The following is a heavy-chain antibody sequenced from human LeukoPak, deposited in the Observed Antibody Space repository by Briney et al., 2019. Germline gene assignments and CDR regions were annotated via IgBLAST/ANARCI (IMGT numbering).Heavy chain of an antibody. CDR3: ARDGGYYDSSGFVDY. Sequence: GSVKVSCKASGYTFTGYYMHWVRQAPGQGLEWMGWINPSSGGTNYAQKFQGRVTMTRDTSISTAYMELSRLRSDDTAVYYCARDGGYYDSSGFVDYWGQGTLVTVSS. CDR1: GYTFTGYY. D-gene: IGHD3-22*01. CDR2: INPSSGGT. J-gene: IGHJ4*02. V-gene: IGHV1-2*02.